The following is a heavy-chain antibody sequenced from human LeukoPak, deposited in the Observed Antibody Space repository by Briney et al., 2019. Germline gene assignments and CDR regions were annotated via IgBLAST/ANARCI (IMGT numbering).Heavy chain of an antibody. CDR3: ARDSYDILTGYCRFDY. D-gene: IGHD3-9*01. V-gene: IGHV3-7*01. CDR2: IKQDGSET. Sequence: GGSLRLSCAASGFTFSSYWMSWVRQAPGKGLEWVASIKQDGSETYYVDSVKGRFTISRENAKNSLYLQMNSLRGEDTAVYYCARDSYDILTGYCRFDYWGQGTLVTVSS. CDR1: GFTFSSYW. J-gene: IGHJ4*02.